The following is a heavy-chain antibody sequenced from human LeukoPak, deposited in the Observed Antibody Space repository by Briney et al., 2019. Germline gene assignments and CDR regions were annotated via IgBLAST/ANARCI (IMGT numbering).Heavy chain of an antibody. CDR1: EFTFSTYP. CDR3: ATRGRDGYNANYYGMDV. V-gene: IGHV3-23*01. J-gene: IGHJ6*02. CDR2: ISGSGGAT. Sequence: GGSLRLSCATSEFTFSTYPMSWVRQAPGKGPEWVSAISGSGGATFYADSVKGRFTISRDNSKNTLYLQMNSLRAEDTTVYYCATRGRDGYNANYYGMDVWGQGTTVTVPS. D-gene: IGHD5-24*01.